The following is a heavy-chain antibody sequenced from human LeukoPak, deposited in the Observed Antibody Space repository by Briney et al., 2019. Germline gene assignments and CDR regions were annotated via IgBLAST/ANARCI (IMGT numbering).Heavy chain of an antibody. CDR3: ARDMGYGSGSYSTGWFDP. V-gene: IGHV1-2*02. Sequence: ASVKVSCKASGYTFTAHYLHWVRQAPGQGLEWMAWINHNSGGTKYAEKFQGRVTVTRDTSTSTAYMELSRLRSDDTAVYYCARDMGYGSGSYSTGWFDPWGQGTLVTVSS. J-gene: IGHJ5*02. CDR1: GYTFTAHY. D-gene: IGHD3-10*01. CDR2: INHNSGGT.